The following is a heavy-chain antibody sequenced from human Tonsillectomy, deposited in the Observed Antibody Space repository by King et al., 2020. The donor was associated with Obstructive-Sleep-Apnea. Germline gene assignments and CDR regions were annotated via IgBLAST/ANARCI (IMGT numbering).Heavy chain of an antibody. Sequence: VQLVESGGGLVQPGGSLRLSCAASGFTFSSYWMHCVRQAPGKGLVWVSRINSDGSSTRYADSVKGRFTISRDNAKNTLYLQMNSRRAEDTAVYYCARTYYYDSSGYYPHWYFDLWGRGTLVTVSS. J-gene: IGHJ2*01. V-gene: IGHV3-74*01. D-gene: IGHD3-22*01. CDR2: INSDGSST. CDR1: GFTFSSYW. CDR3: ARTYYYDSSGYYPHWYFDL.